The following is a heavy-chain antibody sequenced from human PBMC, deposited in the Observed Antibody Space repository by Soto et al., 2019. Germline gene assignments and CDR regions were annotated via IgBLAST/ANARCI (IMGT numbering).Heavy chain of an antibody. V-gene: IGHV3-23*01. Sequence: GGSLRLSCAASGFTFSNYIMNWVRQAPGKGQEWVSGISGIGGNTYYADSVKGRFTISRDISKNTLYLQMSSLRAADTAIYYCANVPLSVKFYDYWGQGTQVTVSS. J-gene: IGHJ4*02. D-gene: IGHD3-3*01. CDR3: ANVPLSVKFYDY. CDR2: ISGIGGNT. CDR1: GFTFSNYI.